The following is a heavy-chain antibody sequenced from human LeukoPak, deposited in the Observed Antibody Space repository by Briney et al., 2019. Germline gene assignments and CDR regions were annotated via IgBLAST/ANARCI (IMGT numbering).Heavy chain of an antibody. V-gene: IGHV1-2*06. D-gene: IGHD6-19*01. Sequence: GASVKVSCKASGYTFTGYYMHWVRQAPGQGLEWMGRINPNSGGTNYAQKFQGRVTMTRDTSTSTAYMELSRLRSDDTAVYYCARVSGWSREYFQHWGQGTLVTVSS. J-gene: IGHJ1*01. CDR1: GYTFTGYY. CDR3: ARVSGWSREYFQH. CDR2: INPNSGGT.